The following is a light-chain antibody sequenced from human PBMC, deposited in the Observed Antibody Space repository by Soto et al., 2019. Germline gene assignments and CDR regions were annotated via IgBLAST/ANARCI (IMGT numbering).Light chain of an antibody. Sequence: DIVVTQSPDSLAVSLGERATINCKSSQSVLYSSNNKNYLAWYQQKPGQPPKLLIYWASTRESGVTDRFSGSGSGTDFSLTISSLQAEDVAVYYCQQYYSTPREFTFGPGTKVDIK. V-gene: IGKV4-1*01. CDR1: QSVLYSSNNKNY. CDR2: WAS. J-gene: IGKJ3*01. CDR3: QQYYSTPREFT.